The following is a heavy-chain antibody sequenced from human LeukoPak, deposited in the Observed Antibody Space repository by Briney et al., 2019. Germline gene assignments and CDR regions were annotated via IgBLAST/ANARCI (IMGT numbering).Heavy chain of an antibody. CDR2: INPNSGGT. J-gene: IGHJ4*02. CDR1: GYTFTGYY. CDR3: ARGLRGSPAFDY. Sequence: ASVKVSCKASGYTFTGYYVHRVRQAPGQGLEWMGWINPNSGGTNYAQKFQGRVTMSRDTSISTAYMELSRLRPDDTAVYYCARGLRGSPAFDYWGQGTLVTVSS. D-gene: IGHD2-2*01. V-gene: IGHV1-2*02.